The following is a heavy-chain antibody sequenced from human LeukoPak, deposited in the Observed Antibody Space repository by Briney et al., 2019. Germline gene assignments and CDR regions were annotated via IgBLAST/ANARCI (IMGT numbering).Heavy chain of an antibody. CDR2: ISSSGSTI. J-gene: IGHJ4*02. Sequence: GGSLRLSCAASGFTFSSQWMSWVRQAPGKGLEWVSYISSSGSTIYYADSVKGRFTISRDNAKNSLYLQMNSLRAEDTAVYYCAREGVNRRYSYGYGYNWGQGTLVTVSS. CDR1: GFTFSSQW. CDR3: AREGVNRRYSYGYGYN. D-gene: IGHD5-18*01. V-gene: IGHV3-11*01.